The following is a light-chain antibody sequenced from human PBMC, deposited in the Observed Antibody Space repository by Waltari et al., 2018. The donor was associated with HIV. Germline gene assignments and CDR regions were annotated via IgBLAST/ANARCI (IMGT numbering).Light chain of an antibody. CDR1: QDIRNY. J-gene: IGKJ1*01. V-gene: IGKV1-9*01. CDR2: AAS. Sequence: DIQLTQSPSFLSASVGDRVTITCRASQDIRNYLSWYQQKLGKAPKLLIYAASSLQSGVPARFIGVGSGTQFTRTINILQPEDFATYHCQQLNEYPWTFGQRNQVESK. CDR3: QQLNEYPWT.